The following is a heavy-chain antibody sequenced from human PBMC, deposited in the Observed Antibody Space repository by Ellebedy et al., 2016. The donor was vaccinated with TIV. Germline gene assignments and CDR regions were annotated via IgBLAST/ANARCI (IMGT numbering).Heavy chain of an antibody. D-gene: IGHD5-18*01. Sequence: GESLKISCAASGFTFSSYSMNWVRQAPGKGLEWVSYISSSSSTIYYADSVKGRFTISRDNAKNSLYLQMDSLRAEDTAVCYCARDTAMNYWGLGTLVTVSS. CDR2: ISSSSSTI. J-gene: IGHJ4*02. CDR1: GFTFSSYS. V-gene: IGHV3-48*04. CDR3: ARDTAMNY.